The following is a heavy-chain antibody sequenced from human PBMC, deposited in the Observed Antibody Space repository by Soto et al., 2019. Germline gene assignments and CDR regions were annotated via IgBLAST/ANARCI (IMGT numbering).Heavy chain of an antibody. V-gene: IGHV4-39*01. D-gene: IGHD6-13*01. CDR2: IYYSGST. CDR1: GGSISSSSYY. Sequence: QLQLQESGPGLVKPSETLSLTCTVSGGSISSSSYYWGWIRQPPGKGLEWIGSIYYSGSTYYNPSLKSRITISVDTSKNPFSLKLSSVTAADTAVYYCARHQSHSSSYVDPWGQGTLVTVSS. CDR3: ARHQSHSSSYVDP. J-gene: IGHJ5*02.